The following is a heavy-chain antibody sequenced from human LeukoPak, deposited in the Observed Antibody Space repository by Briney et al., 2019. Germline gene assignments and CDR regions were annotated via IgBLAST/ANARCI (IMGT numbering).Heavy chain of an antibody. J-gene: IGHJ4*02. CDR2: VIPILDIA. CDR1: GGTFSSYT. Sequence: ASVKVSCKASGGTFSSYTFSWVRQAPGQGLEWMGRVIPILDIATYAQKFKGRVTITTDESTSTAYMELSSLRSEDTAVYYCARDAVPAAISEFYFDYWGQGTLVTVS. V-gene: IGHV1-69*16. CDR3: ARDAVPAAISEFYFDY. D-gene: IGHD2-2*01.